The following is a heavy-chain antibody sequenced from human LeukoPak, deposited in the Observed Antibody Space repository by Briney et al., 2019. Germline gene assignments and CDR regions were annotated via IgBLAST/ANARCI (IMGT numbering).Heavy chain of an antibody. CDR3: AKDLPQRGGFDY. CDR1: GFTFDDYA. V-gene: IGHV3-9*01. J-gene: IGHJ4*02. CDR2: ISWNSGSI. D-gene: IGHD2-2*01. Sequence: GGSLRLSCAASGFTFDDYAMHWVRQAPGKGLEWVSGISWNSGSIGYADSAKGRFTISRDNAKNSLYLQMNSLRAEDTALYYCAKDLPQRGGFDYWGQGTLVTVSP.